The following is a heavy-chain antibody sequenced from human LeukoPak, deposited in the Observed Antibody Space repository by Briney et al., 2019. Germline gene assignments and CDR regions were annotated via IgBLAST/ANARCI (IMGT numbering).Heavy chain of an antibody. CDR1: GFTASSNY. J-gene: IGHJ5*02. D-gene: IGHD3-22*01. CDR3: AREGSSGYYSNP. Sequence: PGGSLRLSCAAPGFTASSNYMCSVRQAPGKGLEWVSVIYSGGSTYYADSVKGRFTISRDNSKNTLYLQMNSLRAEDTAVYYSAREGSSGYYSNPWGQGTLVSVSS. V-gene: IGHV3-53*01. CDR2: IYSGGST.